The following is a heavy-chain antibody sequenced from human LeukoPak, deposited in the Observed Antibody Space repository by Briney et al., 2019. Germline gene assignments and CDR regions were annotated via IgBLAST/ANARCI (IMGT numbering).Heavy chain of an antibody. CDR3: ARDLGYYDRLDQFDC. Sequence: ASVQVSCQASGYTFTGYYIHWVRQAPGQGREWKGWINPNSGGTNSAQQFQGRVTLTRDTSISTAYMELSRLRSDDKAVYYCARDLGYYDRLDQFDCWGQGTLVTVFS. CDR2: INPNSGGT. V-gene: IGHV1-2*02. CDR1: GYTFTGYY. D-gene: IGHD3-22*01. J-gene: IGHJ4*02.